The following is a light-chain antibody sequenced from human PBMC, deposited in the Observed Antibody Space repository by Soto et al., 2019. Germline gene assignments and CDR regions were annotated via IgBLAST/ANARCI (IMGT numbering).Light chain of an antibody. CDR2: DVN. CDR1: SSDVGGYDY. J-gene: IGLJ1*01. CDR3: SSYTGSSTFV. Sequence: QSVLTQPASVSGSPGQSITISCTGTSSDVGGYDYVSWYQQLPGKAPILLIYDVNNRPSGVSHRFSGSKSGNTASLTISGLQAEDEADYYCSSYTGSSTFVFGTGTKLTVL. V-gene: IGLV2-14*01.